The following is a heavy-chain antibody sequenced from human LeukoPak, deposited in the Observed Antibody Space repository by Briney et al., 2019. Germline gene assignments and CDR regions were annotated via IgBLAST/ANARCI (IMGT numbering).Heavy chain of an antibody. CDR3: ARDHNYAFDN. V-gene: IGHV3-48*04. J-gene: IGHJ4*02. D-gene: IGHD1-1*01. Sequence: PGGSLRLSCAASGFSFIDYSMNWVRQPPGKGLEWIPYIEIVSGTTKYAGPVKGRFTISADSAKNSLYLQTDSLRVEGMDVYYCARDHNYAFDNWGQGTLVTVSS. CDR1: GFSFIDYS. CDR2: IEIVSGTT.